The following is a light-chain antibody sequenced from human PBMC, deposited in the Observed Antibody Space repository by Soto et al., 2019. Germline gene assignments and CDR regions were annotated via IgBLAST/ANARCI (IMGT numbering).Light chain of an antibody. Sequence: QSVLTQPPSVSGAPGQRVTISCTGSSSNIGAGYDVHWYQQLPGTAPKLLIYGNSNRPSGVPDRFSGSKSGTSASLASTGLQAEDEADYYCQSYDSSLSGSVLGTGTKLTFL. CDR2: GNS. J-gene: IGLJ1*01. V-gene: IGLV1-40*01. CDR1: SSNIGAGYD. CDR3: QSYDSSLSGSV.